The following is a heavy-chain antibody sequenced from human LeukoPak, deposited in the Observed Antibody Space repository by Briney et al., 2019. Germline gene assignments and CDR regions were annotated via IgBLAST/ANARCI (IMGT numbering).Heavy chain of an antibody. CDR3: AGDWGSSSPLYYFDY. CDR1: GYTFTGYY. Sequence: ASVKVSCKASGYTFTGYYMHWVRQAPGQGLEWMGWINPKIGGTNYAQKFQGRVTMTRDTSISTAYMELSSLISDDTAVYYCAGDWGSSSPLYYFDYWGQGTLVTVSS. CDR2: INPKIGGT. J-gene: IGHJ4*02. V-gene: IGHV1-2*02. D-gene: IGHD6-6*01.